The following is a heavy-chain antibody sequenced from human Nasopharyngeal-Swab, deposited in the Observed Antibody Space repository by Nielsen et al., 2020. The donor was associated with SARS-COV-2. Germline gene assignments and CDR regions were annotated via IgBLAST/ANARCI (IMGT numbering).Heavy chain of an antibody. CDR1: GLTVSSTY. Sequence: GGSLRLSCAVSGLTVSSTYMSWVRQAPGKGLEWVSAISGSGGSTYYADSVKGRFTISRDNSKNTLYLQMNSLRAEDTAVYYCAKDTYYDSSGYFLFGYAFDIWGQGTMVTVSS. CDR2: ISGSGGST. J-gene: IGHJ3*02. CDR3: AKDTYYDSSGYFLFGYAFDI. D-gene: IGHD3-22*01. V-gene: IGHV3-23*01.